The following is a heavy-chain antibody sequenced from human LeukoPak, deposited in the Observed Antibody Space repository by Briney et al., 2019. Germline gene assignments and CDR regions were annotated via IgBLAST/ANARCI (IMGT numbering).Heavy chain of an antibody. V-gene: IGHV1-3*01. CDR1: GHTFINYA. CDR3: ARSRSLFWSGRPFDY. CDR2: INVGNGDT. D-gene: IGHD3-3*01. Sequence: ASVEVSCKASGHTFINYAIHWVRQGPGQRLEWVGWINVGNGDTKYSQRFQGRVTITADESTSTAYMELSSLRSEDTAVYYCARSRSLFWSGRPFDYWGQGTLVTVSS. J-gene: IGHJ4*02.